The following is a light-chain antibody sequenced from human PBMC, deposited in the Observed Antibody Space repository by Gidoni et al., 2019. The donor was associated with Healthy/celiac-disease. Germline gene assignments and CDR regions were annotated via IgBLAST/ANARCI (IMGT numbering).Light chain of an antibody. Sequence: QSALTQPASVSGSPVQSITISCTGTSSDVGRYNLVSWYQQHPGKAPKLMIYEVSKRPSGVSNRFSGSKSGNTASLTISGLQAEDEADYYCCSYAGSSTFVVVFGGGTKLTV. V-gene: IGLV2-23*02. CDR2: EVS. J-gene: IGLJ2*01. CDR3: CSYAGSSTFVVV. CDR1: SSDVGRYNL.